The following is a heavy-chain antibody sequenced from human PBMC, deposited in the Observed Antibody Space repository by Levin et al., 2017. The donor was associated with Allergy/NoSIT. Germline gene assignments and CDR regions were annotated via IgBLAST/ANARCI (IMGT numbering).Heavy chain of an antibody. CDR3: ARETGYYDFLTTYSYYYMDV. CDR1: GDSLNSANYF. V-gene: IGHV4-39*01. D-gene: IGHD3-9*01. J-gene: IGHJ6*03. Sequence: KTSETLSLTCTVSGDSLNSANYFWGWIRQPPGKGLEYIGSVHHTGTPYYNPSLESRLSMSVDTSKSQFSLKLRSVTAADTAIYFCARETGYYDFLTTYSYYYMDVWGKGTTVTVSS. CDR2: VHHTGTP.